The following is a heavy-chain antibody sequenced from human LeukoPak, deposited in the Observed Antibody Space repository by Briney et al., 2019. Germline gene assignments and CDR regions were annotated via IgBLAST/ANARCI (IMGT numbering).Heavy chain of an antibody. CDR2: INSDGSST. CDR1: GFTFSNAY. J-gene: IGHJ4*02. CDR3: ARRGSGWSFDY. Sequence: GGSLRLSCAASGFTFSNAYMSWVRQAPGKGLVWVSRINSDGSSTNYADSVKGRFTISRDNAKNTLYLQMNSLRAEDTAVYYCARRGSGWSFDYWGQGTLVTVSS. V-gene: IGHV3-74*01. D-gene: IGHD6-19*01.